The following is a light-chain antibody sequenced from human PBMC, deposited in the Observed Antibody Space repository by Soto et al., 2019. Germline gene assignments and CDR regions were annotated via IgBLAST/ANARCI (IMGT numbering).Light chain of an antibody. CDR3: SSYTSSITYV. CDR1: SSDVGGYNY. Sequence: QSALTQPASVSGSPGQSITISCTGTSSDVGGYNYVSWYQQHPGKAPKLMIYEVSNRPSGVSNRFSGSKSGNTASLTISGLQAEDDADYYFSSYTSSITYVFGTGTKVTVL. J-gene: IGLJ1*01. CDR2: EVS. V-gene: IGLV2-14*01.